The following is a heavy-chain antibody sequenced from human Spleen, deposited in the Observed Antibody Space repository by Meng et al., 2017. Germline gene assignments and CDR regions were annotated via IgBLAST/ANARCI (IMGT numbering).Heavy chain of an antibody. V-gene: IGHV3-48*03. D-gene: IGHD3/OR15-3a*01. J-gene: IGHJ4*02. CDR3: ARDLNWVVWDY. CDR1: GLIFSSYE. Sequence: GESLKISCAASGLIFSSYEMNWVRQAPGKGLEWVSYISSSGNTIYYVDSVKGRFIISRDNAKNTLYLQMNSLRAEDTAVYYCARDLNWVVWDYWGQGTLVTVSS. CDR2: ISSSGNTI.